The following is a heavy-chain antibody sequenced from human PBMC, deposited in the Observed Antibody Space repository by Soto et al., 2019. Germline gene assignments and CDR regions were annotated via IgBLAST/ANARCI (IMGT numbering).Heavy chain of an antibody. D-gene: IGHD6-6*01. V-gene: IGHV4-59*01. J-gene: IGHJ5*02. CDR1: GGSIISNY. Sequence: SETLSLTCAVSGGSIISNYWWAWIRQSPGEGLVWIGSIYYSGSTNYNPSLKSRVTISVDTSKNQFSLKLSSVTAADTAVYYCARDGEYSSSSGPTYWFDPWGQGTLVTVSS. CDR2: IYYSGST. CDR3: ARDGEYSSSSGPTYWFDP.